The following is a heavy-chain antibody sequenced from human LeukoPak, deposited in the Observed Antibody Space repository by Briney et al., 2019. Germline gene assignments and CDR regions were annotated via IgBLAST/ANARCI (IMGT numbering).Heavy chain of an antibody. Sequence: SETLSLTCTVSGGSISSHYWSWIRQPPGKGLGWIGIIYYSGSTNYNPSLKSRVTISGDTSKNQFSLKLSSVTAADTAVYYCARGAYYESSGFFDYWGQGTLVTVSS. V-gene: IGHV4-59*11. CDR2: IYYSGST. CDR1: GGSISSHY. J-gene: IGHJ4*02. D-gene: IGHD3-22*01. CDR3: ARGAYYESSGFFDY.